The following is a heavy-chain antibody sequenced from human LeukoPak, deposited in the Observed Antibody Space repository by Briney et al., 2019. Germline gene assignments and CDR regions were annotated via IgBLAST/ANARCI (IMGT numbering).Heavy chain of an antibody. J-gene: IGHJ4*02. CDR3: ARWIKAGHYYFDY. Sequence: GASVKVSCKASGYTFTTYEIHWVRQATGQGPEWMGWMNPNSGKPGFAQKFQGRITITRNTSINTAYMDLTSLISEDTAVYYCARWIKAGHYYFDYWGQGTLVTVSS. CDR2: MNPNSGKP. D-gene: IGHD2-2*03. V-gene: IGHV1-8*03. CDR1: GYTFTTYE.